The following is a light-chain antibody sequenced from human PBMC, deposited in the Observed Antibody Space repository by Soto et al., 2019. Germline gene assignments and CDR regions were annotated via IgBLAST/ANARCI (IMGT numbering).Light chain of an antibody. CDR2: DDS. V-gene: IGLV2-14*01. CDR1: SSDVGGYNY. Sequence: QSALTQPASVSGSPGQSITISCTGTSSDVGGYNYVSWYQQHSGKAPKLMIYDDSNRPSGVSNRFSGSKSGNTASLTISGLQAEDEADYYCSSYTSSSTYVVFGGGTKLTVL. CDR3: SSYTSSSTYVV. J-gene: IGLJ2*01.